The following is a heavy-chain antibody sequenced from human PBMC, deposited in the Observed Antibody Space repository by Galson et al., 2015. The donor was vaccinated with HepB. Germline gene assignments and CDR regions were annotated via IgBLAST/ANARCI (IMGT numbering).Heavy chain of an antibody. CDR2: ISSSSSYI. J-gene: IGHJ5*02. CDR3: ARDLAAIRRNWFDP. Sequence: SLRLSCAASGFTFSSYSMNWVRQAPGKGLEWVSSISSSSSYIYYADSVKGRFTISRDNAKNSLYLQMNSLRAEDTAVYYCARDLAAIRRNWFDPWGQGTLVTVSS. V-gene: IGHV3-21*01. D-gene: IGHD6-6*01. CDR1: GFTFSSYS.